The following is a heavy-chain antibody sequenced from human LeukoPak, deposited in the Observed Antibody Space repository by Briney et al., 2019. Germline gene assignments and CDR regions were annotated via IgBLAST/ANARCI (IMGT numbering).Heavy chain of an antibody. J-gene: IGHJ3*02. CDR3: ARAPITYVSSGYSSGDSVDI. V-gene: IGHV3-66*01. Sequence: PGGSLRLSCAASGFTVSSNYMSWVRQAPGKGLEWVSVIYSGGSTYYADSVKGRFTISRDNSKNTLYLQMNSLRAEDTAVYYCARAPITYVSSGYSSGDSVDIWGQGTMVTVSS. D-gene: IGHD3-22*01. CDR1: GFTVSSNY. CDR2: IYSGGST.